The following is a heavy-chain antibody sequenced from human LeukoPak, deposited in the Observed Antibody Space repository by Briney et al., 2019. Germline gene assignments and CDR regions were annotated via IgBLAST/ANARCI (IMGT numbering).Heavy chain of an antibody. J-gene: IGHJ5*02. D-gene: IGHD3-10*01. CDR1: GFTFSSYW. V-gene: IGHV3-74*01. CDR3: ARGFGMVRGVRPWFDP. Sequence: GGSLRLSCVASGFTFSSYWMHWVRQAPGKGLVWVSRISTDGSDTSYADSVKGRFTISRDNTKNTLYLQMNSLRAEDTAVYYCARGFGMVRGVRPWFDPWGQGTLVTVSS. CDR2: ISTDGSDT.